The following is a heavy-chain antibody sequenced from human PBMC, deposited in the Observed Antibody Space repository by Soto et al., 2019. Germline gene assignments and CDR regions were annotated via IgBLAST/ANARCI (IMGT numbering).Heavy chain of an antibody. J-gene: IGHJ5*02. CDR3: ARVTRYCSSTSCYWFDP. CDR2: IYYSGST. V-gene: IGHV4-30-4*01. CDR1: GGSISSGDYY. D-gene: IGHD2-2*01. Sequence: SETLSLTCTVSGGSISSGDYYWSWIRQPPGKGPEWIGYIYYSGSTYYNPSLKSRVTISVDTSKNQFSLKLSSVTAADTAVYYCARVTRYCSSTSCYWFDPWGQGTLVTVSS.